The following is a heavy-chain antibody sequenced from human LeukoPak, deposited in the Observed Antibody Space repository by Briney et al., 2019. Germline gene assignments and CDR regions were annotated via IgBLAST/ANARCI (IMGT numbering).Heavy chain of an antibody. CDR2: IIPIFGTA. Sequence: SVKVSCKASGGTFSSYAISWVRQAPGQGLEWMGGIIPIFGTANYAQKFQGRVTITADESTSTAYMELSSLRSEDTAVYYCARDPGTAMVWNRQREGGNWFDPWGQGTLVTVSS. V-gene: IGHV1-69*01. CDR1: GGTFSSYA. J-gene: IGHJ5*02. CDR3: ARDPGTAMVWNRQREGGNWFDP. D-gene: IGHD5-18*01.